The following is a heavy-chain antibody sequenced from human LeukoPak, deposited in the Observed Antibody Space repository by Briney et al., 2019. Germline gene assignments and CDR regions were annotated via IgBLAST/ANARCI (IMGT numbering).Heavy chain of an antibody. CDR1: VDSIIGFY. Sequence: PSETLSLIYTVSVDSIIGFYWSWIRQPPGKGLEWIGYMYYSGNTNYNPSLKSRLTTSLDTSKNQFTLKLSSVTAADTAVYYCARGKYYFDYWGQGTLVTVSS. J-gene: IGHJ4*02. V-gene: IGHV4-59*01. CDR3: ARGKYYFDY. CDR2: MYYSGNT.